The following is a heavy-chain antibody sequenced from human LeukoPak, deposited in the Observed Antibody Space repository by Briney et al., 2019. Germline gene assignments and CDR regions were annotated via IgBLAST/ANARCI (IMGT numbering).Heavy chain of an antibody. CDR3: ARIPHRVPHNWFDP. CDR1: GYTFTSYD. V-gene: IGHV1-8*01. CDR2: MNPRSANA. D-gene: IGHD2-2*01. J-gene: IGHJ5*02. Sequence: ASVKVSCKASGYTFTSYDINWVRQAAGQGLEWMGWMNPRSANAGYAQKFQGRVTMTRDTSISTAYMELSSLRSDDTAVYYCARIPHRVPHNWFDPWGQGTLVTVSS.